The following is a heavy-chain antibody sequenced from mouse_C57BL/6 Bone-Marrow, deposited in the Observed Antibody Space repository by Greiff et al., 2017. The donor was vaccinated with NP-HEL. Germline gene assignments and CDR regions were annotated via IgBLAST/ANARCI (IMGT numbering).Heavy chain of an antibody. J-gene: IGHJ4*01. Sequence: DVKLVESGGGLVQPKGSLKLSCAASGFSFNTYAMNWVRQAPGKGLEWVARIRSKSNNYATYYADSVKDRFTISRDDSESMLYLQMNNLKTEDTAMYYCVRLSPPYYSNYDYAMDYWGQGTSVTVSS. CDR1: GFSFNTYA. D-gene: IGHD2-5*01. CDR2: IRSKSNNYAT. V-gene: IGHV10-1*01. CDR3: VRLSPPYYSNYDYAMDY.